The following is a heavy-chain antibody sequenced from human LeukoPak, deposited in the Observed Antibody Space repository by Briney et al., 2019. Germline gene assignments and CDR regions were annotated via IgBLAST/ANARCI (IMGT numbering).Heavy chain of an antibody. D-gene: IGHD6-19*01. J-gene: IGHJ5*01. CDR2: ISWNSGIT. Sequence: GGSLRLSCAASGFTFDDHAMHWVRQPPGKGLEWVSGISWNSGITNYADSVKGRFTISRDNAKNSLYLQMNSLRTEDSAFYYCAKDRKAGNGWYNWFASWGQGTLVTVSS. CDR3: AKDRKAGNGWYNWFAS. V-gene: IGHV3-9*01. CDR1: GFTFDDHA.